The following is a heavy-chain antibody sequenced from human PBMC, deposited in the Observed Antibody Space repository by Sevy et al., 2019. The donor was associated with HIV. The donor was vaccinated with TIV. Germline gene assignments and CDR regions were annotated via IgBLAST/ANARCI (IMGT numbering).Heavy chain of an antibody. V-gene: IGHV3-7*01. CDR2: IKQAGSKK. D-gene: IGHD5-12*01. CDR3: ARDGDGYNYRYYHYMDL. Sequence: GGSLRLSCAASGFTFSSYWMSWVRQAPGKGLEWVANIKQAGSKKYYVDSVKGRFTISRDNAKNSLYLQMISLRAEDTAVYYCARDGDGYNYRYYHYMDLWGKGTTVTVSS. J-gene: IGHJ6*03. CDR1: GFTFSSYW.